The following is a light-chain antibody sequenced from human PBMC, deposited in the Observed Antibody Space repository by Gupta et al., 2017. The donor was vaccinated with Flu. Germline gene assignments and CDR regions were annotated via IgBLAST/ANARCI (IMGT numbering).Light chain of an antibody. Sequence: QSALTPPRSVSGSPGKSVTISCTVTASDIGDSKHVSWYQQHPGKAPKLVIYDVTKRPSGVPDRFSGSKSGNTASLTISGLQAEDAGDYYCCSYAGSVFGGGTKLTVL. CDR1: ASDIGDSKH. CDR2: DVT. J-gene: IGLJ3*02. CDR3: CSYAGSV. V-gene: IGLV2-11*01.